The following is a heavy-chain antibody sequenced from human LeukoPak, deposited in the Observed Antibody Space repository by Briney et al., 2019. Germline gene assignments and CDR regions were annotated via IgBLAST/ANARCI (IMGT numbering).Heavy chain of an antibody. Sequence: PGGSLRLSCAASGFTFDKYGMSWVRQTPGKGLEWVSYISSSGSTIYYADSVKGRFTISRDNAKNSLYLQMNSLRAEDTAVYYCAKDITAMGDYWGQGTLVTVSS. CDR2: ISSSGSTI. CDR3: AKDITAMGDY. J-gene: IGHJ4*02. V-gene: IGHV3-48*04. CDR1: GFTFDKYG. D-gene: IGHD5-18*01.